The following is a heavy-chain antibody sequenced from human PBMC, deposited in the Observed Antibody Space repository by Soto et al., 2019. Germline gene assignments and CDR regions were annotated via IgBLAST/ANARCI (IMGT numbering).Heavy chain of an antibody. Sequence: GGSLRRCFAASGFTFSGYWMHWVRQAPGKGLVWVSRINSDGSSTSYADSVKGRFTISRDNSKHTLYLQMNSLRAEDTAVYYCAREHEYWGQGTLVTVSS. J-gene: IGHJ4*02. CDR3: AREHEY. CDR1: GFTFSGYW. V-gene: IGHV3-74*01. CDR2: INSDGSST.